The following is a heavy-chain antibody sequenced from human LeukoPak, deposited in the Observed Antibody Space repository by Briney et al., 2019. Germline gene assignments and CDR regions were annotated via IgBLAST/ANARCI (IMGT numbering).Heavy chain of an antibody. CDR3: ARRTGTVVRRFDY. J-gene: IGHJ4*02. D-gene: IGHD4-23*01. CDR2: IYYNGRT. CDR1: SDSVSNDNFY. V-gene: IGHV4-39*01. Sequence: SETLSLTCTVSSDSVSNDNFYWGWIRQPPGKGLEWIGSIYYNGRTYYNPSLNSRVTISGDTSKNQFSLKLSSVTAADTAVYYCARRTGTVVRRFDYWGQGTLVTVSS.